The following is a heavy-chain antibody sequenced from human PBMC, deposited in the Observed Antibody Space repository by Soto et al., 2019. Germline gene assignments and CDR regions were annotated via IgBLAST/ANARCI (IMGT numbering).Heavy chain of an antibody. J-gene: IGHJ4*02. Sequence: EVHLVESGGGLVKPGGSLRLSCAASGFSFSNVWMNWVRQAPGKGLEWVGRIKSKSAGETTDSAAPVKGRFTISRDDSKSMLDLQMNSLKIEDTAVYYCTTDLDPGGYDWNGYWGQGTLLTVSA. CDR2: IKSKSAGETT. D-gene: IGHD5-12*01. CDR1: GFSFSNVW. V-gene: IGHV3-15*01. CDR3: TTDLDPGGYDWNGY.